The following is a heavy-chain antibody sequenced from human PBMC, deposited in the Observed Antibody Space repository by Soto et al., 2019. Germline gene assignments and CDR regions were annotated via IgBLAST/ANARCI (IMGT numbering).Heavy chain of an antibody. CDR3: ARVITIFGVVIGHSHWLDP. CDR1: GGSISSGGYS. V-gene: IGHV4-30-2*01. Sequence: PSETLSLTCAVSGGSISSGGYSWSWIRQPPGKGLEWIGYIYHSGSTYYNPSLKSRVTISVDRSKNQFSLKLSSVTAADTAVYYCARVITIFGVVIGHSHWLDPWGQGTLVTVSS. D-gene: IGHD3-3*01. J-gene: IGHJ5*02. CDR2: IYHSGST.